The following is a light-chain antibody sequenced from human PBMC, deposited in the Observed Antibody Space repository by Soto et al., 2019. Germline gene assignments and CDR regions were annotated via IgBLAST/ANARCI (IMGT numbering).Light chain of an antibody. CDR1: EPVRNTY. Sequence: EIVFTQSPDTLSLSPGERATLSCRTSEPVRNTYVAWYQQQPGQAPRLLIYGASSRAIGIPDRFSGSGSGADFTLTISRLEPEDFALYFCQQYADSPLTFGGGTKV. V-gene: IGKV3-20*01. CDR2: GAS. CDR3: QQYADSPLT. J-gene: IGKJ4*01.